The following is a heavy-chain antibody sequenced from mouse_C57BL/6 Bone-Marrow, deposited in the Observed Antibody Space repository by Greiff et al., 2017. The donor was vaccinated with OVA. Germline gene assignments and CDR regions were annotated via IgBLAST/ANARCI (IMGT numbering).Heavy chain of an antibody. CDR2: IYPGDGDT. V-gene: IGHV1-80*01. CDR3: AREGLRPYFDY. J-gene: IGHJ2*01. D-gene: IGHD3-2*02. Sequence: VKLQESGAELVKPGASVKISCKASGYAFSSYWMNWVKQRPGKGLEWIGQIYPGDGDTNYNGKFKGKATLTADKSSSTAYMQLSSLTSEDSAVYFCAREGLRPYFDYWGQGTTLTVSS. CDR1: GYAFSSYW.